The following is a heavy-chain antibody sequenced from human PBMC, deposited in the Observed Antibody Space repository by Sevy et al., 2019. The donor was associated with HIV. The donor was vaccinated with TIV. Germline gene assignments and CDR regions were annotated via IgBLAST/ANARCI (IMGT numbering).Heavy chain of an antibody. CDR2: LSFGCGKL. CDR3: AREGCSRPLDY. J-gene: IGHJ4*02. V-gene: IGHV3-23*01. Sequence: GGSLRLSCAASGFAFYQYSMSWIRQAPGKGLEWVATLSFGCGKLNYADSVKGRFTISRDNSKNSFYLQMDNLRVEDTALYYCAREGCSRPLDYWGQGTRVTVSS. D-gene: IGHD2-8*01. CDR1: GFAFYQYS.